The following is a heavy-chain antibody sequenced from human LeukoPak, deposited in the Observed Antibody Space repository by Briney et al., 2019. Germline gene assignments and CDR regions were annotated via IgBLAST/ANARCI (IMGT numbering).Heavy chain of an antibody. Sequence: SETLSLTCTVSGGSLTSYYWSWIRQPPGKAPEWIGDIYSSGNTNYNPSLKSRVTMSVDTSKNQFSLKLRSLIAADTAVYYCARERIVVPAAYYFDSWGRGTLVTVSS. J-gene: IGHJ4*02. CDR2: IYSSGNT. CDR3: ARERIVVPAAYYFDS. CDR1: GGSLTSYY. D-gene: IGHD2-2*01. V-gene: IGHV4-59*01.